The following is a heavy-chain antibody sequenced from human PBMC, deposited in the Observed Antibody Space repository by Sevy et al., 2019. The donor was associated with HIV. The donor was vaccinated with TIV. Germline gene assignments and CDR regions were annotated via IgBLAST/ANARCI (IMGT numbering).Heavy chain of an antibody. CDR3: ARNVNGYFDY. CDR1: GGSISSGGYY. CDR2: IYYSGST. V-gene: IGHV4-31*03. J-gene: IGHJ4*02. Sequence: SETLSLTCTVSGGSISSGGYYWSWIRQHPGKGLEWIGYIYYSGSTYYNPSLKSRVTISVDTSKNQFSLKLSSVTAADTAVYYCARNVNGYFDYWGQGTLVTVSS. D-gene: IGHD2-8*01.